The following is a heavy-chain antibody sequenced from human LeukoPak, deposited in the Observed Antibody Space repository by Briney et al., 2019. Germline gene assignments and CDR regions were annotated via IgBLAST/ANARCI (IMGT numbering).Heavy chain of an antibody. CDR2: IYDSGST. Sequence: PSETLSLTCIVSGGXMTNLYCTWIRQPPGKGLEWIGDIYDSGSTRYNTSLESRVTISVDTSKNQFSLKLGSVTAADTAVYYCAKGGSTNFYYGDVWGQGTTVTVSS. CDR1: GGXMTNLY. J-gene: IGHJ6*02. CDR3: AKGGSTNFYYGDV. V-gene: IGHV4-59*01. D-gene: IGHD2/OR15-2a*01.